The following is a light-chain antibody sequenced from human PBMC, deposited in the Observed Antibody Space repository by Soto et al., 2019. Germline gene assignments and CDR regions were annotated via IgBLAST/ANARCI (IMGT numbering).Light chain of an antibody. CDR3: ETWDGNTRV. V-gene: IGLV4-60*03. CDR2: LEGSGSY. CDR1: SGHSSYT. J-gene: IGLJ2*01. Sequence: QLVLTQSSSASASLGSSVKLTCTLSSGHSSYTIAWHQQQPGKAPRYLMKLEGSGSYNKGSGVPDRFSGSSSGADRYLTISNLQSEDEADYYCETWDGNTRVFGGGTKLTVL.